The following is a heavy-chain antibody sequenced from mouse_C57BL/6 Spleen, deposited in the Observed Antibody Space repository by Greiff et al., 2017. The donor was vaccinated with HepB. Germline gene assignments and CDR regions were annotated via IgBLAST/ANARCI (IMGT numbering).Heavy chain of an antibody. D-gene: IGHD2-3*01. V-gene: IGHV14-2*01. CDR2: IDPEDGET. Sequence: DVKLQESGAELVKPGASVKLSCTASGFNIKDYYMHWVKQRTEQGLEWIGRIDPEDGETKYAPKFPGKATITADTSSNTAYLQLSSLTSEDTAVYYCARYYDGYYPYWGQGTLVTVSA. CDR1: GFNIKDYY. CDR3: ARYYDGYYPY. J-gene: IGHJ3*01.